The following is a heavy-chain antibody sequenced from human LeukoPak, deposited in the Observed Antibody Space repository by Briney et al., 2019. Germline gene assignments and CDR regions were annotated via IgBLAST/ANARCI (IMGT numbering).Heavy chain of an antibody. V-gene: IGHV1-46*01. CDR3: ARVGSGDYYYYGMDV. J-gene: IGHJ6*02. CDR1: GYTFTSYY. Sequence: ASVTVSCKASGYTFTSYYMHWVRQAPGQGLEWMGLINPSGGSTSYAQKFQGRVTMTRDTSTSTVYMELSSLRSEDTAVYYCARVGSGDYYYYGMDVWGQGTTVTVSS. CDR2: INPSGGST. D-gene: IGHD2-15*01.